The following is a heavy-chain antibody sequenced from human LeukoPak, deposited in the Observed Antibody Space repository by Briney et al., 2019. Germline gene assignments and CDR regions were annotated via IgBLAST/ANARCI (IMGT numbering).Heavy chain of an antibody. CDR2: LSGSGGAT. CDR3: AKDRTSYSRWGGYYLGAFDL. V-gene: IGHV3-23*01. Sequence: QSGGSLRLSCAASGFTFSSYAMTWVRQAPGKGLQWVSSLSGSGGATWYAGSVKGRFTISRDNTKNVMYLQMNGLRAEDTAIYYCAKDRTSYSRWGGYYLGAFDLWGHGTVVTVSS. J-gene: IGHJ3*01. D-gene: IGHD3-3*01. CDR1: GFTFSSYA.